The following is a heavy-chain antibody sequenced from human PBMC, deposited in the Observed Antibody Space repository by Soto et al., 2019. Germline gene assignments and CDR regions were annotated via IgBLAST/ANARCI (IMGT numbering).Heavy chain of an antibody. CDR1: GFTFSSYG. J-gene: IGHJ5*02. Sequence: QVQLVESGGGVVQPGRSLRLSCAASGFTFSSYGMHWVRQAPGKGLEWVAVIWYDGSNKYYADSVKGRFTISRDNSKNTLYLQMNSLSAEDTAGYYCARDGAAANNWFDPWGQGTLVTVSS. CDR3: ARDGAAANNWFDP. D-gene: IGHD6-13*01. V-gene: IGHV3-33*01. CDR2: IWYDGSNK.